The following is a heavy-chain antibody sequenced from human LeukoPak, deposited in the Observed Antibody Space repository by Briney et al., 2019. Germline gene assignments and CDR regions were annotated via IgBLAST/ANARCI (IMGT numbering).Heavy chain of an antibody. J-gene: IGHJ4*02. CDR1: GFTFSDYA. D-gene: IGHD7-27*01. V-gene: IGHV3-21*04. Sequence: GGSLRLSCAASGFTFSDYAMNWVRQAPGKGLEWVSSISSRSSYIYSADSVKGRFTISRDNAKNSLYLQMNSLRAEDTAVYYCAKPPKNWDYFDYWGQGTLVTVSS. CDR2: ISSRSSYI. CDR3: AKPPKNWDYFDY.